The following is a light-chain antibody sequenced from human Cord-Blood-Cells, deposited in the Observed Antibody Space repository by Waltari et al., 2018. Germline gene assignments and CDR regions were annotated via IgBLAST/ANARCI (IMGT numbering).Light chain of an antibody. Sequence: DIQMTQSPSTLSASVGDRVTITCRASQSISSWLAWYQQKPGKAPKLLIYKASSLESGVPSRFSGSGSGTEFTLTISSLQPDDFATYYCQQYNSYSHVTFGQGTKVETK. CDR1: QSISSW. CDR2: KAS. V-gene: IGKV1-5*03. CDR3: QQYNSYSHVT. J-gene: IGKJ1*01.